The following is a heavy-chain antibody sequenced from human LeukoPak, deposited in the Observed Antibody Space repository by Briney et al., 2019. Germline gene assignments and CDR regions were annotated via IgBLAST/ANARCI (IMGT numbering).Heavy chain of an antibody. Sequence: SETLSLTCAVSGASITYGGYTWNWIRQPPGKGLEWIGYIYYSGTTFYNPSLKSRVTMSLESAKNQLSLKLRSVTAADTAVYYCARGHWEQDTSSYAYWGQGSLVTVSS. CDR3: ARGHWEQDTSSYAY. CDR2: IYYSGTT. V-gene: IGHV4-30-4*07. D-gene: IGHD3-16*01. J-gene: IGHJ4*02. CDR1: GASITYGGYT.